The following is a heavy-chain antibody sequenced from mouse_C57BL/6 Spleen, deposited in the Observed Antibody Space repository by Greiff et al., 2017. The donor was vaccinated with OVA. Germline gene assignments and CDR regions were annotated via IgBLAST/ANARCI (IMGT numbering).Heavy chain of an antibody. CDR1: GFTFSDYY. CDR2: INYDGSRT. D-gene: IGHD2-3*01. CDR3: ARDQGDDGSFAD. Sequence: VQLVESEGGLVQPGSSLKLSCTASGFTFSDYYMAWVRQVPEKGLEWVANINYDGSRTSYLDFLKSRFIISRDNAKNILYLQMSSLKSEDTATDDCARDQGDDGSFADWGQGTLVTVSA. J-gene: IGHJ3*01. V-gene: IGHV5-16*01.